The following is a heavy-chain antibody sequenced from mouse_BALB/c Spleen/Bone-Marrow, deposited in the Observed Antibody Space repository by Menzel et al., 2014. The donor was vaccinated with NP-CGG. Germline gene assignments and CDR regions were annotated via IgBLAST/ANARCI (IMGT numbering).Heavy chain of an antibody. Sequence: EVKVVESGGDLVKPGGSLKLSCAASGFTFXNYGMSWVRQTPDKRLEWVATISSGGSYTYFPDSVKGRFTISRDNAKNTLYLQMNSLKSEDAAMYYCARLTPDYAMDYWGQGTSVTVSS. CDR3: ARLTPDYAMDY. CDR2: ISSGGSYT. CDR1: GFTFXNYG. V-gene: IGHV5-6*01. D-gene: IGHD1-3*01. J-gene: IGHJ4*01.